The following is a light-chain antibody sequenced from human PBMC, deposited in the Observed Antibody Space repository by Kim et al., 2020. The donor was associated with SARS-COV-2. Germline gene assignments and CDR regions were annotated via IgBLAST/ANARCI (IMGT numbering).Light chain of an antibody. CDR2: DAS. V-gene: IGKV1-5*01. CDR3: QQYNSYMYT. J-gene: IGKJ2*01. CDR1: QSIIKW. Sequence: SAAVGDRVTSTCRASQSIIKWLDWYQQKPGKAPKLLIYDASTLESGVPSRFSGGGSGTELTLTISSLQPDDFATYYCQQYNSYMYTFGQGTKLEI.